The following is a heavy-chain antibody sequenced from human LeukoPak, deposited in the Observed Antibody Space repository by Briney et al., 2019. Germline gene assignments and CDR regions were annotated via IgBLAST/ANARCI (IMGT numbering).Heavy chain of an antibody. V-gene: IGHV4-39*07. CDR2: IYHSGNT. D-gene: IGHD1-26*01. CDR3: ANSPRSGTYFDY. J-gene: IGHJ4*02. Sequence: SETLSLTCIVSGGSISSSTYYWGWIRQPPEKGLEWIGEIYHSGNTNYNPSLKSRVTISIDKSKNQFSLKLTSVTAADTAVYYCANSPRSGTYFDYWGQGSPGHRLL. CDR1: GGSISSSTYY.